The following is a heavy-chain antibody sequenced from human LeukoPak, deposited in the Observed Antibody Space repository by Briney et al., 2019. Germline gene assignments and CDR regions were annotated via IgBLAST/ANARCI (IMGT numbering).Heavy chain of an antibody. Sequence: SETLSLTCTVSGASPSRNYWSWVRQSPGKGVEWSGYNFYTVKTNYNPSLMRRPTILVETSNKQSSLMLTSVTSADTAVYYFTGGSTYEAALDPWGQGTLVTVSS. J-gene: IGHJ5*02. D-gene: IGHD3-3*01. CDR1: GASPSRNY. CDR3: TGGSTYEAALDP. CDR2: NFYTVKT. V-gene: IGHV4-59*01.